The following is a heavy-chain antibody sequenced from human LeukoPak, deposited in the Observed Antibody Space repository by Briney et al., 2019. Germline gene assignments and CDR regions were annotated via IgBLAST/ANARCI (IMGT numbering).Heavy chain of an antibody. CDR3: DCSSATCYAAGDY. J-gene: IGHJ4*02. V-gene: IGHV3-30*02. Sequence: QSGGSLRLSCTASEFTFSNYAMHWVRQAPGKGLEWVAFIRADGSNKYYADSVKGRFTISRDNSKNTLYLQMNSLRAEDTAIYYCDCSSATCYAAGDYWGQGTLVTVSS. CDR1: EFTFSNYA. D-gene: IGHD2-2*01. CDR2: IRADGSNK.